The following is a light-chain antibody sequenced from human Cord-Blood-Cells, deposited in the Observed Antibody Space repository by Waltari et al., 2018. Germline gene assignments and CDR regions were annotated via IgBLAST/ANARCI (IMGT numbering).Light chain of an antibody. CDR1: SSDVGSYNL. V-gene: IGLV2-23*01. Sequence: QSALTQPASVSGSPGQSLTLSCTGTSSDVGSYNLFSWYQQPPGKAPKHMIYEGSKRPSGVSNRFSGSKSGNTASLTISGLQAEDEADYYCCSYAGSSTWVFGGGTKLTVL. CDR3: CSYAGSSTWV. CDR2: EGS. J-gene: IGLJ3*02.